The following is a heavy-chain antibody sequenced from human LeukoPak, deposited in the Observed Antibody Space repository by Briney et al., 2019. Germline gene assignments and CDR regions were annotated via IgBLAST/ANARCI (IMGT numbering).Heavy chain of an antibody. Sequence: LSLTXXXXXGSFXXXYWSWIRQPPGKGLEWIGEINHSGSTNYNPSLKSRVTISVDTSKTQFSLKLSSVTAADTAVYYCARAAGIAAAGTENYYFDYWGQGTLVTVSS. J-gene: IGHJ4*02. CDR3: ARAAGIAAAGTENYYFDY. V-gene: IGHV4-34*01. CDR2: INHSGST. D-gene: IGHD6-13*01. CDR1: XGSFXXXY.